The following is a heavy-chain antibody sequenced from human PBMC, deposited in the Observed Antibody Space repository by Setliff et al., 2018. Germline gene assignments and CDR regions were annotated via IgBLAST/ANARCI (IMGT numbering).Heavy chain of an antibody. J-gene: IGHJ5*02. D-gene: IGHD2-2*01. CDR3: ARDNGIVVVPAAISGTTKIPNWFDP. Sequence: GASVKVSCKASGYTFTSYAMNWVRQAPGQGLEWMGWINTNTGNPTYAQGFTGRFVFSLDTSVSTAYLQISSLKAEDTAVYYCARDNGIVVVPAAISGTTKIPNWFDPWGQGTLVTVSS. V-gene: IGHV7-4-1*02. CDR1: GYTFTSYA. CDR2: INTNTGNP.